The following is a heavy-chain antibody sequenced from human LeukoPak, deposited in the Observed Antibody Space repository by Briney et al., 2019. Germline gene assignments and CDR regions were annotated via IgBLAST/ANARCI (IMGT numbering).Heavy chain of an antibody. CDR3: ARGKSDYYDSSGYYY. CDR2: INWNGGST. Sequence: PGGSLRLSCAASGFTFDDYGMSWVRQAPGKGLEWVSGINWNGGSTGYADSVKGRFTISRDNAKNSLYLQMNSLRAEDTALYYCARGKSDYYDSSGYYYWGQGTLVTVSS. J-gene: IGHJ4*02. CDR1: GFTFDDYG. V-gene: IGHV3-20*04. D-gene: IGHD3-22*01.